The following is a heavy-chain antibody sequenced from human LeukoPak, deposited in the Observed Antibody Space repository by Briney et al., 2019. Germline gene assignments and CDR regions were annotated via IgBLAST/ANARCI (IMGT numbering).Heavy chain of an antibody. D-gene: IGHD6-13*01. CDR2: IRYDGSNK. V-gene: IGHV3-30*02. CDR1: GFTVSSNY. CDR3: AKEGSSWEYYYYYYMDV. Sequence: GGSLRLSCAASGFTVSSNYMSWVRQAPGTGLEWVAFIRYDGSNKYYADSVKGRFTISRDNSKNTLYLQMNSLRAEDTAVYYCAKEGSSWEYYYYYYMDVWGKGTTVTISS. J-gene: IGHJ6*03.